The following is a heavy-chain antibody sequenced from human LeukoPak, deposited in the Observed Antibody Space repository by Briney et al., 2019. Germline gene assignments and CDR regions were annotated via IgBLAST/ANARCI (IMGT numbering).Heavy chain of an antibody. CDR2: ISAYNGNT. CDR1: GYTFTSYG. D-gene: IGHD6-19*01. Sequence: ASVKVSCRASGYTFTSYGISWVRQAPGQGLEWMGWISAYNGNTNYAQKLQGRVTMTTDTSTSTAYMELRSLRSDDTAVYYCAKDNAYSSGWLYYFDYWGQGTLVTVSS. V-gene: IGHV1-18*01. CDR3: AKDNAYSSGWLYYFDY. J-gene: IGHJ4*02.